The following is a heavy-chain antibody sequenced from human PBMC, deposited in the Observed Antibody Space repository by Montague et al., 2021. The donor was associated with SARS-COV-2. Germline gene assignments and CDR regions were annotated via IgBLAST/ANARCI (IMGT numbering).Heavy chain of an antibody. CDR2: IYYSGST. V-gene: IGHV4-59*01. Sequence: SETLSLTCTVSGGSISSYYYRWIRQPPGKGLEWIGYIYYSGSTNXNPSLKSRVTISVDTSKNQFSLKLSSVTAADTAVYYCARVFPRWLQFDPYFDYWGQGTLVTVSS. J-gene: IGHJ4*02. D-gene: IGHD5-24*01. CDR1: GGSISSYY. CDR3: ARVFPRWLQFDPYFDY.